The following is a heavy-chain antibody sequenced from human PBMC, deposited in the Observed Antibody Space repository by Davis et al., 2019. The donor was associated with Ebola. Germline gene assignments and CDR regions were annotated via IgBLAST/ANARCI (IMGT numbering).Heavy chain of an antibody. CDR1: GDAFNSYA. J-gene: IGHJ4*02. V-gene: IGHV1-69*13. Sequence: SVTVSCKASGDAFNSYAISWVRQAPGQGLDWMGGIIPVFGTPKYAQKFQGRVTITADESTSTAYMELSSLRSEDTAMYYCARDRYSDGSGYFFEQSHWGQGTLVTVSS. D-gene: IGHD3-22*01. CDR2: IIPVFGTP. CDR3: ARDRYSDGSGYFFEQSH.